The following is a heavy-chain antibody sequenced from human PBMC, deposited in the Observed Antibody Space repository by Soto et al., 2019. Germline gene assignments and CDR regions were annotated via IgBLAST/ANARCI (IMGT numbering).Heavy chain of an antibody. D-gene: IGHD2-8*02. Sequence: SETLSLTCTVSGGSISSSSYYWGWIRQPPGKGLEWIGSIYYSGSTYYNPSLKSRVTISVDTSKNQFSLKLSSVTAADTAVYYCASWVVYAAYNWFEPWGQGTLVTVPS. CDR2: IYYSGST. V-gene: IGHV4-39*01. J-gene: IGHJ5*02. CDR3: ASWVVYAAYNWFEP. CDR1: GGSISSSSYY.